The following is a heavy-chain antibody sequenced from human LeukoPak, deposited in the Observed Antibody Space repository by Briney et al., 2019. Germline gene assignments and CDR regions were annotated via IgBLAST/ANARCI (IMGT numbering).Heavy chain of an antibody. Sequence: PSETLSLTCTVSGGSISSSSYYWSWVRQSPGKGLEWIAVIDDSRNTNYNPSIKSRVTILIDTSKNQFSLKLNSLTAADTAMYFCARGGYYDSSGYSAAEYFQHWGPGTLVTVS. V-gene: IGHV4-39*07. CDR2: IDDSRNT. CDR1: GGSISSSSYY. D-gene: IGHD3-22*01. CDR3: ARGGYYDSSGYSAAEYFQH. J-gene: IGHJ1*01.